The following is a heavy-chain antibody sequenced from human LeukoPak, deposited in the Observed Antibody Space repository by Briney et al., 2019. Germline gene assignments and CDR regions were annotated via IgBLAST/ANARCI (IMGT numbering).Heavy chain of an antibody. J-gene: IGHJ3*02. D-gene: IGHD5-18*01. CDR1: SDQY. CDR3: TRGYSGVAIYAFDI. V-gene: IGHV3-72*01. Sequence: GGSLRLSCAAFSDQYMDWVRQAPGKGLEWVGRIGNKANSYTTEYAASVKGRFTISRDDSKNSLYLQMNSLKTEDTAVYHCTRGYSGVAIYAFDIWGQGTMVTVSS. CDR2: IGNKANSYTT.